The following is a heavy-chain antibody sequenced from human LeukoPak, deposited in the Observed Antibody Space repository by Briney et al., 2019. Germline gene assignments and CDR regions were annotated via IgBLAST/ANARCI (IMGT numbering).Heavy chain of an antibody. D-gene: IGHD3-3*01. Sequence: SETLSLTCAVYGGSSSGYYWSWIRQPPGKGLEWIGEINHSGSTNYNPSLKSRVTISVDTSKNQFSLKLSSVTAADTAVYYCAGMITIFGVVSSYNWFDPWGQGTLVTVSS. V-gene: IGHV4-34*01. CDR3: AGMITIFGVVSSYNWFDP. J-gene: IGHJ5*02. CDR2: INHSGST. CDR1: GGSSSGYY.